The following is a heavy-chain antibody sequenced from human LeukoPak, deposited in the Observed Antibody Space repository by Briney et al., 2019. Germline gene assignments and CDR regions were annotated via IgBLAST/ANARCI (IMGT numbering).Heavy chain of an antibody. J-gene: IGHJ5*02. CDR2: ISTSGST. CDR1: GGSISSYY. V-gene: IGHV4-4*07. Sequence: SETLSLTCTVSGGSISSYYWSWIRQPAGKGLESIGHISTSGSTNYNPSLKSRVTISVDTSKNQFSLKLTSVTAADTAVYYCARPGGDYVSEFDPWGQGTLVTVSS. CDR3: ARPGGDYVSEFDP. D-gene: IGHD4-17*01.